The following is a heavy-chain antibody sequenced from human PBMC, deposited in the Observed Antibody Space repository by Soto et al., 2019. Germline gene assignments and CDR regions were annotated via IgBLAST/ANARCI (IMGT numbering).Heavy chain of an antibody. CDR3: ARGRGTYYADS. D-gene: IGHD1-26*01. Sequence: EVRLVESGGALVPPWGSLRLTCEASGFTFSGHWMHWVRRAPGKGLVWVSHIDTDGSTGGTSYADSVKGRFTVSRDDSNERLYLQMNDLRVEDTAVYSCARGRGTYYADSWGQGTLVTVSS. CDR2: IDTDGSTGGT. V-gene: IGHV3-74*03. CDR1: GFTFSGHW. J-gene: IGHJ4*02.